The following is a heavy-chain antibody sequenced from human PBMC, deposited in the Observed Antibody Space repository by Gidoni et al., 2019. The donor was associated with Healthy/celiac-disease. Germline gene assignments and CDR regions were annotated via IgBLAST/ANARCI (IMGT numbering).Heavy chain of an antibody. CDR3: TRVSSADAFDI. Sequence: VQLVESGGGLVQPGRSLRLSCTASGSTFGDYAMSWVRQSPGKGLEWVGFSRSKAYGGTTEYAASVKGRFTISRDDSKSIAYLQMNSLKTEDTAVYYCTRVSSADAFDIWGQGTMVTVSS. CDR2: SRSKAYGGTT. V-gene: IGHV3-49*04. D-gene: IGHD6-19*01. CDR1: GSTFGDYA. J-gene: IGHJ3*02.